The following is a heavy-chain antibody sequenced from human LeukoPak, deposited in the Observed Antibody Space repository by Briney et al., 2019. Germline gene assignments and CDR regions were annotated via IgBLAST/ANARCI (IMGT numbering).Heavy chain of an antibody. D-gene: IGHD1-26*01. CDR1: GYTRTELS. V-gene: IGHV1-24*01. CDR3: ATVHYLSLMYFDY. J-gene: IGHJ4*02. CDR2: FDPEDGET. Sequence: ASVKVSCEVSGYTRTELSMHWVRQAPGKGLEWMGGFDPEDGETIYAQKFQGRVTMTEDTSTDTAYMELSSLRSEDTAVYYCATVHYLSLMYFDYWGQGTLVTVSS.